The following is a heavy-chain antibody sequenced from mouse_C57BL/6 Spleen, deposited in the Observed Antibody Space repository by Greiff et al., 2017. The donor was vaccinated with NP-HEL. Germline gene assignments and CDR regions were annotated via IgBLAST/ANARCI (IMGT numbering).Heavy chain of an antibody. J-gene: IGHJ2*01. V-gene: IGHV3-6*01. CDR3: ARQEIYDGYYFDY. Sequence: EVQRVESGPGLVKPSQSLSLTCSVTGYSITSGYYWNWIRQFPGNKLEWMGYISYDGSNNYNPSLKNRISITRDTSKNQFFLKLNSVTTEDTATYYCARQEIYDGYYFDYWGQGTTLTVSS. CDR1: GYSITSGYY. D-gene: IGHD2-3*01. CDR2: ISYDGSN.